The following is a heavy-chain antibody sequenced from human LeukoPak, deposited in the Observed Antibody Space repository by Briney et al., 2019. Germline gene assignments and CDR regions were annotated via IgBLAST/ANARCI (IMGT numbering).Heavy chain of an antibody. V-gene: IGHV1-18*01. J-gene: IGHJ3*02. Sequence: ASVKVSCKASGGTFSSYAISWVRQAPGQGLEWMGWISAYNGNTNYAQKLQGRVTMTTDTSTSTAYMELRSLRSDDTAVYYCARGRYYGSGSPGRHAFDIWGQGTMVTVSS. CDR2: ISAYNGNT. D-gene: IGHD3-10*01. CDR3: ARGRYYGSGSPGRHAFDI. CDR1: GGTFSSYA.